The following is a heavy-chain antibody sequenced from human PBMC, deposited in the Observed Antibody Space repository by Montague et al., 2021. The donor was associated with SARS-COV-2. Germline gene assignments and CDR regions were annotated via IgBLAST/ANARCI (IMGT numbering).Heavy chain of an antibody. CDR1: GRSLSGYN. Sequence: SETLSLTCAVYGRSLSGYNWSWIRQRQGKGMEWIGEINHSGSTNYNQYLKSRGTISVDTSKNQFSLKLSSVTAAATAVDYCTREGYQVLWSDYYYYGLDVWGQGTPVTVSS. D-gene: IGHD2-2*01. CDR2: INHSGST. J-gene: IGHJ6*02. CDR3: TREGYQVLWSDYYYYGLDV. V-gene: IGHV4-34*01.